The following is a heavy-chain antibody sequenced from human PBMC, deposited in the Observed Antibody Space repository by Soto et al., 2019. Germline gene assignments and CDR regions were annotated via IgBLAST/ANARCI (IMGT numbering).Heavy chain of an antibody. CDR1: GYSFTSYW. CDR3: ARHPYYYDSSGPLDP. CDR2: IDPSDSYT. Sequence: ESLKISCKGSGYSFTSYWISWVRQMPGKGLEWMGRIDPSDSYTNYSPSFQGHVTISADKSISTAYLQWSSLKASDTAMYYCARHPYYYDSSGPLDPWGQGTLVTVSS. J-gene: IGHJ5*02. V-gene: IGHV5-10-1*01. D-gene: IGHD3-22*01.